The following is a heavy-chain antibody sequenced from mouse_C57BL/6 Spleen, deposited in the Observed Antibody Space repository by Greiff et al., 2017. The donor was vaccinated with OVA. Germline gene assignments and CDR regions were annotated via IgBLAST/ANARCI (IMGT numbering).Heavy chain of an antibody. D-gene: IGHD2-2*01. CDR2: IDPETGGT. Sequence: QVQLQQSGAELVRPGASVTLSCKASGYTFTDYEMHWVKQTPVHGLEWIGAIDPETGGTAYNQKFKGKAILTADKSSSTAYMELRSLTSEGSAVYYCTGGSVTTMSSWFAYWGQGTLVTVSA. J-gene: IGHJ3*01. V-gene: IGHV1-15*01. CDR1: GYTFTDYE. CDR3: TGGSVTTMSSWFAY.